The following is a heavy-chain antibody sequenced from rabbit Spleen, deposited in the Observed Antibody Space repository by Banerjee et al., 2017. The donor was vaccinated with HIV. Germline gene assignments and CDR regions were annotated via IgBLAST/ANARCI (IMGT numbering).Heavy chain of an antibody. D-gene: IGHD8-1*01. CDR2: IDTGSSGFT. CDR3: ARDTGSSFSSYGMDL. CDR1: GVSFSSSSY. J-gene: IGHJ6*01. Sequence: QSLEESGGDLVKPGTSLTLTCTASGVSFSSSSYMCWVRQAPGKGLEWIACIDTGSSGFTYFATWAKGRFTCSKTSSTTVTLQVTRLTAADTATYFCARDTGSSFSSYGMDLWGPGTLVT. V-gene: IGHV1S40*01.